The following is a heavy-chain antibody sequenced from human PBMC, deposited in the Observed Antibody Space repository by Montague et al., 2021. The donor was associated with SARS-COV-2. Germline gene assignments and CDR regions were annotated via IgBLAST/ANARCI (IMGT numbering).Heavy chain of an antibody. D-gene: IGHD6-13*01. J-gene: IGHJ5*02. CDR3: AHTKAPAGDRWFDP. CDR2: IYWDDGE. V-gene: IGHV2-5*02. Sequence: PALVKPTQTLTLTCTFSGFSLSTRGVGVGWIRQPPGKTLEWLALIYWDDGERYSPSLESRLTISKDNSKNQVVLTMTKMAPVDTATYYCAHTKAPAGDRWFDPWGQGTPVTVSS. CDR1: GFSLSTRGVG.